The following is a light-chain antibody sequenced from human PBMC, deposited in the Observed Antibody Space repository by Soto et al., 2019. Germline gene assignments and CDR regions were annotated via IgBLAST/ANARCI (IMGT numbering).Light chain of an antibody. V-gene: IGKV1-6*01. Sequence: IQMTQSPSSLSSSVSERVPITCRASQSVGSYLNWYQQKPGKAPKLLIFAASSLQSGVPPRFSGSGSGTDFTLAISSLQPEDSATYYCLQDINYPWKCGQGNKGDIK. CDR1: QSVGSY. CDR3: LQDINYPWK. J-gene: IGKJ1*01. CDR2: AAS.